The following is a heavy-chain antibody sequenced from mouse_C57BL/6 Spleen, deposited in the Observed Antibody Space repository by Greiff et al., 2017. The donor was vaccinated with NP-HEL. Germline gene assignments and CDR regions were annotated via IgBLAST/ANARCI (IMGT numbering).Heavy chain of an antibody. CDR1: GYTFTSYW. V-gene: IGHV1-55*01. CDR2: IYPGSGST. CDR3: ARDSLDY. Sequence: QVHVKQPGAELVKPGASVKMSCKASGYTFTSYWITWVKQRPGQGLEWIGDIYPGSGSTNYNEKFKSKATLTVDTSSSTAYMQLSSLTSEDSAVYYCARDSLDYWGQGTTLTVSS. J-gene: IGHJ2*01.